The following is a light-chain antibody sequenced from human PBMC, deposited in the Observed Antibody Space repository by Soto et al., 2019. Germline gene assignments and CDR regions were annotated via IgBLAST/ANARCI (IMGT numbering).Light chain of an antibody. CDR2: GAS. J-gene: IGKJ1*01. V-gene: IGKV3-20*01. Sequence: ELVLTQSPGTLSLAPGERATLSCRASQSVSGSYLAWYQQKPGQSPRLLIYGASSRATGIPHRFSGSGSGTDFTLTISRLEPEDLAVYFCQQYGSPWTFGQGTKVEIK. CDR3: QQYGSPWT. CDR1: QSVSGSY.